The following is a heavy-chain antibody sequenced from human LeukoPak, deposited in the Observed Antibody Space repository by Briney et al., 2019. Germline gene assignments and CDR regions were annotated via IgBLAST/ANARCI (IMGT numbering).Heavy chain of an antibody. CDR1: GFTFSSYA. V-gene: IGHV3-30-3*01. D-gene: IGHD3-3*01. CDR3: ATEEYYDFWSGYHDAFDI. CDR2: ISYDGSNK. Sequence: GGSLRLSCAASGFTFSSYAMHWVRQAPGKGLEWVAVISYDGSNKYYADSVKGRFTISRDNSKNTLYLQMNSLRAEDTAVYYCATEEYYDFWSGYHDAFDIWGQGTMVTVSS. J-gene: IGHJ3*02.